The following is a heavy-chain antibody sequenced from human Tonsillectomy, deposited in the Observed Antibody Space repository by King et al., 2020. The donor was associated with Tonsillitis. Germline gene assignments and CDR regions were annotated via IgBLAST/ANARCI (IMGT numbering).Heavy chain of an antibody. CDR3: ARGGYYDILTGSPNSYYYYGMDV. CDR2: ISYDGSNK. Sequence: VQLVESGGGVVQPGRSLRLSCAASGFTFSIYSMHWVRQAPGKGLEWVAVISYDGSNKYYADSVKGRFTNSRDSSKNTLYLQMNSLRAEDTAVYYCARGGYYDILTGSPNSYYYYGMDVWGQGTTVTVSS. J-gene: IGHJ6*02. V-gene: IGHV3-30*04. CDR1: GFTFSIYS. D-gene: IGHD3-9*01.